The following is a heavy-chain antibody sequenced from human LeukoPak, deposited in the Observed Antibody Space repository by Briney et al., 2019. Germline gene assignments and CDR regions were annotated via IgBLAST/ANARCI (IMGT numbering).Heavy chain of an antibody. D-gene: IGHD3-16*01. J-gene: IGHJ4*02. CDR1: GFTFSRHA. V-gene: IGHV3-23*01. CDR2: TGLNSVNT. Sequence: GGSLRLSCAASGFTFSRHAMSWVRHAPGKGLEWVSTTGLNSVNTLCAESVQGRFSISRDNSKNTLDLQMDNLRVDDTAVYYCAKGDDVGKHPTRAYYFDTWGQGTLVTVSS. CDR3: AKGDDVGKHPTRAYYFDT.